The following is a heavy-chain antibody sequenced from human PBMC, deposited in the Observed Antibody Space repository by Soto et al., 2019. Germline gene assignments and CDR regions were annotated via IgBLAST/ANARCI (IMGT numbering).Heavy chain of an antibody. CDR3: ARGRGYSYGLDP. CDR2: IYYSGST. CDR1: GGSISSSSYY. Sequence: SETLSLTCTVSGGSISSSSYYWGWIRQPPGKGLEWIGSIYYSGSTYYNPSLKSRVTISVDTSKNQFSLKLNSVTATDTAVYYCARGRGYSYGLDPWGQGTLVTVSS. D-gene: IGHD5-18*01. J-gene: IGHJ5*02. V-gene: IGHV4-39*01.